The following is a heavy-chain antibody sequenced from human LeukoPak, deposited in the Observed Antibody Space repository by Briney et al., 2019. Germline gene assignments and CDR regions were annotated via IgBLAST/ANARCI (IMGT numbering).Heavy chain of an antibody. D-gene: IGHD1-26*01. CDR3: AKDRVGSPQNDAFHI. Sequence: GGSLRLSCAASGFTFSTHAMHWVRQAPGKGLEWVAVISLDGSSKFYADSVKGRFTISRDNSKSTLYLLINSLRPEDTARYYCAKDRVGSPQNDAFHIWGQGTMVTVSS. CDR1: GFTFSTHA. V-gene: IGHV3-30*18. CDR2: ISLDGSSK. J-gene: IGHJ3*02.